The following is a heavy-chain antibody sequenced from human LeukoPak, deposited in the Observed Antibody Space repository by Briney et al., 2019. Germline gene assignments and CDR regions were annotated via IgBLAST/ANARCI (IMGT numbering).Heavy chain of an antibody. CDR2: INHSGNI. CDR3: ARGSLAVSYGMDV. Sequence: SETLSLTCAVYGGSFSGYYWSWISQPPGKGLEWIGEINHSGNINYNPSLKSRVTISVDTSKNQFSLKLSSVTAADTAVYYCARGSLAVSYGMDVWGHGTPVTVSS. J-gene: IGHJ6*02. V-gene: IGHV4-34*01. CDR1: GGSFSGYY. D-gene: IGHD4-11*01.